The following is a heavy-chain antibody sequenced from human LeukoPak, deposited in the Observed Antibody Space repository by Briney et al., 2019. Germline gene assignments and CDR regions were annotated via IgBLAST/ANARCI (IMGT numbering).Heavy chain of an antibody. CDR3: ARGSSAVAGTGIDY. J-gene: IGHJ4*02. CDR1: GGSFSGYY. CDR2: IYYSGST. D-gene: IGHD6-19*01. Sequence: SETLSLTCAVYGGSFSGYYWSWIRQPPGKGLEWIGYIYYSGSTNYNPSLKSRVTISVDTSKNQFSLKLSSVTAADTAVYYCARGSSAVAGTGIDYWGQGTLVTVSS. V-gene: IGHV4-59*01.